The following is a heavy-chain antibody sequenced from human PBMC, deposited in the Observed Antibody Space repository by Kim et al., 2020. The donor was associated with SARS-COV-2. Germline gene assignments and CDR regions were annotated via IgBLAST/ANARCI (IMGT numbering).Heavy chain of an antibody. D-gene: IGHD6-19*01. J-gene: IGHJ4*02. CDR1: GYTFTGYY. Sequence: ASVKVSCKASGYTFTGYYIHWVRQAPGQGLEWMGQINPNNGGTNYAQKFQGRVTMTRDTSISTAFMDLSSLRSDDTAVYYCARLVDAVARTVVMDYWGQGTLVTVSS. CDR2: INPNNGGT. V-gene: IGHV1-2*06. CDR3: ARLVDAVARTVVMDY.